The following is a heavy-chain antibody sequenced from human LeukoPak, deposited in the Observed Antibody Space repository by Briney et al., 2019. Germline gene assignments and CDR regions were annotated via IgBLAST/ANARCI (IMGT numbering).Heavy chain of an antibody. D-gene: IGHD1-7*01. V-gene: IGHV1-69*01. CDR1: GGVFSSYL. CDR2: STPLLGKT. J-gene: IGHJ4*02. Sequence: SVTVSCKASGGVFSSYLFTWVRQARGQGLEWMGVSTPLLGKTSNAERFQGRVTLTADEATRTVYMELSSLRSEDTAVYYCARTEALSGTALAHWGQGTLVTVSS. CDR3: ARTEALSGTALAH.